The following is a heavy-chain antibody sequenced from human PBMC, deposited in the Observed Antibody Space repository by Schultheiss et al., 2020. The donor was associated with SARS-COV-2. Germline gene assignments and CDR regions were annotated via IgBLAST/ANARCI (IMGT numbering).Heavy chain of an antibody. CDR2: IYYSGST. V-gene: IGHV4-34*11. J-gene: IGHJ4*02. CDR3: ARAASEDSSGYFDY. Sequence: SETLSLTCAVYGGSFSGYYWSWIRQPPGKGLEWIGYIYYSGSTYDNPSLKSRVTISVDTSKNQFSLKLSSVTAADTAVYYCARAASEDSSGYFDYWGQGTLVTVSS. CDR1: GGSFSGYY. D-gene: IGHD3-22*01.